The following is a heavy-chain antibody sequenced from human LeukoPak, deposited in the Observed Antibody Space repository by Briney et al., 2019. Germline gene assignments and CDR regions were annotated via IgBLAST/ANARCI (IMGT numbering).Heavy chain of an antibody. CDR3: ARDNYCSGGSCYSGRFDP. Sequence: GGSLRLSCAASGFTFSSYEMNWVRQAPGKGLEWVSYISSSGSTIYYADSVKGRFTISRDNAKNSLYLQMNSLRAEDTAVYYCARDNYCSGGSCYSGRFDPWGQGTLVTVSS. D-gene: IGHD2-15*01. J-gene: IGHJ5*02. V-gene: IGHV3-48*03. CDR1: GFTFSSYE. CDR2: ISSSGSTI.